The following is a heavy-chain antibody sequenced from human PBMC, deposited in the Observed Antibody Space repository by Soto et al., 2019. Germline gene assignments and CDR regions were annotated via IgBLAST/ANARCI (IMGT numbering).Heavy chain of an antibody. D-gene: IGHD3-10*01. Sequence: QVQLVESGGGVVQPGRSLTLSCAASGFTFSSYGMHWVRQAPGKGLEWVAVVSFDAGNKYYADSVKGRFTIFRDNSNNTFFLQMNSLRTEDTALYYCAKALGRMTMVRGVTETDYWGQGTLVTVSS. V-gene: IGHV3-30*18. CDR1: GFTFSSYG. J-gene: IGHJ4*02. CDR3: AKALGRMTMVRGVTETDY. CDR2: VSFDAGNK.